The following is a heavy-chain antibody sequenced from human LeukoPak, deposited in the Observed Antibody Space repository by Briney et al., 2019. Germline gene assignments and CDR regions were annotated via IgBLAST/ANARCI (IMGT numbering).Heavy chain of an antibody. CDR2: ISITGGST. Sequence: PGGSLRLSCAASGFTFTSYAMSWVRQAPGKGLEWVSVISITGGSTYHAESVKGRVTISRDNSKNTLYLQMNSLRAEDTAVYYCAKLNGDYTYYYNGMDVWGQGTTVTVSS. J-gene: IGHJ6*02. CDR1: GFTFTSYA. V-gene: IGHV3-23*01. CDR3: AKLNGDYTYYYNGMDV. D-gene: IGHD4-17*01.